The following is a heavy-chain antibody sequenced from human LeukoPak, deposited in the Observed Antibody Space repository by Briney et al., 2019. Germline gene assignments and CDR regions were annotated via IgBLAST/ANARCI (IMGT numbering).Heavy chain of an antibody. CDR2: MNPNSGNT. V-gene: IGHV1-8*01. CDR1: GYTFSSYD. J-gene: IGHJ6*02. CDR3: ARDLYLLRGYSVYEARWQLYGMDV. D-gene: IGHD5/OR15-5a*01. Sequence: ASVKVSCKASGYTFSSYDINWVRQATGQGLEWMGWMNPNSGNTGLAQKFRGRVTMTRDTSITTAYMELSSLTSEDTAIYYCARDLYLLRGYSVYEARWQLYGMDVWGRGTTVTVSS.